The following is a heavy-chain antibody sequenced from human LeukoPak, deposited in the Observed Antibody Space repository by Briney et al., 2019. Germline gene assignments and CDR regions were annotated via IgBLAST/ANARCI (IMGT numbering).Heavy chain of an antibody. Sequence: PGGSLRLSCAASGFTFSSYAMSWVRQAPGKGLEWVSAISGSGGSTYYADSVKGRFTICRDNSNSTLCLQMNSLRLDDTAVYYCAKGTGPSSAWSYYFDQWGPGALVTVSS. CDR1: GFTFSSYA. J-gene: IGHJ4*02. CDR3: AKGTGPSSAWSYYFDQ. V-gene: IGHV3-23*01. D-gene: IGHD6-19*01. CDR2: ISGSGGST.